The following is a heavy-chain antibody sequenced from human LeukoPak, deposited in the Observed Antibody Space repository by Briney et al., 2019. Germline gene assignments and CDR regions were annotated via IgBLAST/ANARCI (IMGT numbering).Heavy chain of an antibody. CDR2: INWNGDST. D-gene: IGHD2-15*01. J-gene: IGHJ6*03. Sequence: RAGGSLRLSCAASGFTFDDYDMSWVRQAPGKGLEWVSGINWNGDSTGYADSVKGRFTISRDNAKNSLYLQMNSLRVEDTALYFCARGGGSGWRVSNIDIWGKGTTVTVSS. V-gene: IGHV3-20*04. CDR3: ARGGGSGWRVSNIDI. CDR1: GFTFDDYD.